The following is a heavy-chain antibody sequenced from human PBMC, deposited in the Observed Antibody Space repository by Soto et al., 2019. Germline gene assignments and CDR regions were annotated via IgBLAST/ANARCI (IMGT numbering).Heavy chain of an antibody. CDR1: GFTFSSYA. CDR2: ISYDGSNK. Sequence: PGGSLRLSSAASGFTFSSYAMHWVRQSPGKGLEWVAVISYDGSNKYYADSVKGRFTISRDNSKNTLYLQMNSLRAEDTAVYYCAKDLGITMTVVGYWGQGTLVTVSS. CDR3: AKDLGITMTVVGY. V-gene: IGHV3-30*04. J-gene: IGHJ4*02. D-gene: IGHD3-22*01.